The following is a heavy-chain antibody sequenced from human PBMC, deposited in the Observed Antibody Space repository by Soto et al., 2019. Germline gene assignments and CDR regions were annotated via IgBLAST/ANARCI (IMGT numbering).Heavy chain of an antibody. CDR1: GDRGSTNSAT. V-gene: IGHV6-1*01. Sequence: QVQLQQSAPGLVNPSQPLSLTCAISGDRGSTNSATWDWIRQSPSRGLGWLGRTYYRSKWYNDYAESVKGPATIIPDTSTHQLSLQLYSVTLYDTAVYYCARLIGNSWLDSWGQGTLVTVSS. CDR3: ARLIGNSWLDS. CDR2: TYYRSKWYN. D-gene: IGHD2-8*01. J-gene: IGHJ5*01.